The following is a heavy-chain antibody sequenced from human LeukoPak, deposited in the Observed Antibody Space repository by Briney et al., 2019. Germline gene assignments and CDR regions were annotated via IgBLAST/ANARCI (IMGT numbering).Heavy chain of an antibody. V-gene: IGHV3-66*01. Sequence: PGGSLRLSCAASGFTVSSNYMSWVRQAPGKGLEWVSVIYSGGSTYYADSVKGRFTISRDNSKNTLYLQMNSQRAEDTAVYYCARSRYYGSGPDYWGQGTLVTVSS. CDR2: IYSGGST. J-gene: IGHJ4*02. CDR1: GFTVSSNY. CDR3: ARSRYYGSGPDY. D-gene: IGHD3-10*01.